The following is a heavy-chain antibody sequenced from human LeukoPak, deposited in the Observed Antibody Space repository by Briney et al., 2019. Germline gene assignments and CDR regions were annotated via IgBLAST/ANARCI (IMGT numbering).Heavy chain of an antibody. J-gene: IGHJ4*02. D-gene: IGHD3-10*01. CDR3: ARHEKLGQFDY. Sequence: SETLSLTCTVSGGSLSYYWWSWIRQPPGKGLEWIGYIYYSGSTNYNPSLKSRVTISVDTSKNQFSLKLSSVTAADTAVYYCARHEKLGQFDYWGQGTLVTVSS. CDR2: IYYSGST. CDR1: GGSLSYYW. V-gene: IGHV4-59*08.